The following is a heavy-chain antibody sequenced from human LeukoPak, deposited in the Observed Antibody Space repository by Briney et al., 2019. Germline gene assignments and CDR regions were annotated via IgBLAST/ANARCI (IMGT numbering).Heavy chain of an antibody. Sequence: SETLSLTCTVSGGSISSYYWSWVRQPPGKGLEWIGYIYYSGSNNYNPSLKSRVTISVDTSKNQFSLKLSSVTAADTAVYYCARVTSTSDTFDYWGQGTLVTVSS. CDR2: IYYSGSN. D-gene: IGHD2-2*01. CDR1: GGSISSYY. J-gene: IGHJ4*02. CDR3: ARVTSTSDTFDY. V-gene: IGHV4-59*01.